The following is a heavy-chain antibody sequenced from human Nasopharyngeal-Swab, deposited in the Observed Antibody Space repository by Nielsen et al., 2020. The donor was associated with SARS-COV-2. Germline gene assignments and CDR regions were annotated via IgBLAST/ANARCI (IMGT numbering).Heavy chain of an antibody. Sequence: VRQMPGKGLEWVANIKQDGSEKYYVDSVKGRFTISRDNAKNSLYLQMNSLRAEDTAVYYCARVWAVAVYFDYWGQGTLVTVSS. D-gene: IGHD6-19*01. V-gene: IGHV3-7*04. J-gene: IGHJ4*02. CDR3: ARVWAVAVYFDY. CDR2: IKQDGSEK.